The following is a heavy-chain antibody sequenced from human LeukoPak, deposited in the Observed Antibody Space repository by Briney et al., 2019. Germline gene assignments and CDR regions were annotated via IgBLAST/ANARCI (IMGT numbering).Heavy chain of an antibody. CDR1: GYTFTGYY. CDR3: ARSPDILTGENFDY. V-gene: IGHV1-2*02. J-gene: IGHJ4*02. CDR2: INPNSGDT. D-gene: IGHD3-9*01. Sequence: ASVKVSCKASGYTFTGYYMHWVRQAPGQGLEWMGWINPNSGDTKYAQNFQGRVTMTRDRSISTVYMELSSLRSDDTAVYYCARSPDILTGENFDYWGQGTLVTVSS.